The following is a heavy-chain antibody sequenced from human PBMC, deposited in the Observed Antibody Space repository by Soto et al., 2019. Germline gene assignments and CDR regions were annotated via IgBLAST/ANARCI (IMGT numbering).Heavy chain of an antibody. CDR3: ARDGLYLDY. CDR2: IYHTGTT. D-gene: IGHD3-16*02. Sequence: SETLSLTCAVSGDSIISIYHWAWIRQPPGRGLEWIASIYHTGTTYYTPSLKSRVTISVDTSKNQFSLRLSSVTAADSAVYFCARDGLYLDYWGQGTLVTVSS. CDR1: GDSIISIYH. J-gene: IGHJ4*02. V-gene: IGHV4-38-2*02.